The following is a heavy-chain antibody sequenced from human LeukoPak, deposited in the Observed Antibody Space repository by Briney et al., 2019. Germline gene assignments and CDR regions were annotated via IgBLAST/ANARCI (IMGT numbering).Heavy chain of an antibody. J-gene: IGHJ4*02. V-gene: IGHV4-34*01. Sequence: PSETLSLTCAVYGGSFSGYYWSWIRQPPGKGLEWIGEINHSGSTNYNPSLKSRVTISVDTSKNQFSLKLSSVTAADTAVYYCARGWVNYDFWSGYYSYFDYWGQRTLVTVSS. CDR2: INHSGST. CDR1: GGSFSGYY. CDR3: ARGWVNYDFWSGYYSYFDY. D-gene: IGHD3-3*01.